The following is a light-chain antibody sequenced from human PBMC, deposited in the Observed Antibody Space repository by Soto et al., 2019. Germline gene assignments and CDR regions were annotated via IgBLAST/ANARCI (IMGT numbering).Light chain of an antibody. J-gene: IGLJ2*01. CDR3: AAWDDSLSGQV. V-gene: IGLV1-47*01. CDR1: SSNIGSNY. Sequence: QSVLTQPPLASGTPGQRVTISCSGSSSNIGSNYVYWYQQLPGRAPKLLISRNNQRPSGVPDRFSGSKSGTSASLAISGLRSEDEADYYCAAWDDSLSGQVFGGGTKLTVL. CDR2: RNN.